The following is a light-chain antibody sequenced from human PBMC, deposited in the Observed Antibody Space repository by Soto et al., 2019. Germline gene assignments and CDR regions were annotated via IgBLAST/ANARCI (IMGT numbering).Light chain of an antibody. CDR3: AAWDDSLNGYVA. CDR1: SSNIGSNT. Sequence: QSLLTQPPSASGTPGQRVTISCSGSSSNIGSNTVNWYQQLPGTAPKLLIYTNDQRPSGVPDRFSGSKSGTSASLAISGLQSEDEADYYCAAWDDSLNGYVAFGGGTQLTVL. CDR2: TND. J-gene: IGLJ2*01. V-gene: IGLV1-44*01.